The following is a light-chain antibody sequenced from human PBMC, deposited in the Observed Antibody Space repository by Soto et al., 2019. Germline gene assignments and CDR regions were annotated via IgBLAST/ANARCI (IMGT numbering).Light chain of an antibody. CDR2: DAS. Sequence: IVLAQSVATLSLSPGERATLSCRASQSVSSYLSRYQQKPGQAPRLLIYDASNRATGIPARFSGSGSGTEFTPAIGIRERAGFAGYSGLPFNEALSFAGGTRLEIK. J-gene: IGKJ5*01. V-gene: IGKV3-11*01. CDR1: QSVSSY. CDR3: LPFNEALS.